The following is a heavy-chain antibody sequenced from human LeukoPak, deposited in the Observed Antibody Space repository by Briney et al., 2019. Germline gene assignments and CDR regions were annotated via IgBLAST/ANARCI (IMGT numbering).Heavy chain of an antibody. V-gene: IGHV3-9*01. CDR3: PKDMGYGGYDLQDTLLDT. J-gene: IGHJ5*02. D-gene: IGHD5-12*01. Sequence: GRSPRLSCAASRFTFDDYVMQWVRQAPGKGLEWVSGISWNSGSIDYADSVKGRFTISRDNAKNSLYLQMNSLRAEGTALYYCPKDMGYGGYDLQDTLLDTWGQGTLVTVSS. CDR2: ISWNSGSI. CDR1: RFTFDDYV.